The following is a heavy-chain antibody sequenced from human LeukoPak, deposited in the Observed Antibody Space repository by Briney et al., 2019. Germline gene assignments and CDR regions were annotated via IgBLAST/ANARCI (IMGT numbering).Heavy chain of an antibody. CDR2: ISSSSSYI. J-gene: IGHJ5*02. D-gene: IGHD2/OR15-2a*01. Sequence: GGSLRLSCAASGFTFSSYSMNWVRQAPGKGLEWVSSISSSSSYIYYADSVKGRFTTSRDNAKNSLYLQMNSLRAEDTAVYYCARGLSNWFDPWGQGTLVTVSS. CDR1: GFTFSSYS. CDR3: ARGLSNWFDP. V-gene: IGHV3-21*01.